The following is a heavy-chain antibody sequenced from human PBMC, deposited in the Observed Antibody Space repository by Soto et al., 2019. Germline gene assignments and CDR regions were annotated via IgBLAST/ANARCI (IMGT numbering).Heavy chain of an antibody. CDR2: ISSSSSTI. CDR1: GFTFSSYS. V-gene: IGHV3-48*01. J-gene: IGHJ5*02. Sequence: GGSLRLSCAASGFTFSSYSMNWVRQAPGKGLEWVSYISSSSSTIYYADSVKGRFTISRDNAKNSLYLQMNSLRAEDTAVYYCARSYYYDSSGSLNWFDPWGQGT. CDR3: ARSYYYDSSGSLNWFDP. D-gene: IGHD3-22*01.